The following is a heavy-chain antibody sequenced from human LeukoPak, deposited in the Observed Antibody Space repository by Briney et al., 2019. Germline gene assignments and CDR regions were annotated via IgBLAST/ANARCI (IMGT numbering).Heavy chain of an antibody. J-gene: IGHJ4*02. V-gene: IGHV3-49*03. CDR1: GFTFGDYA. CDR2: IRSKAYGGTT. CDR3: NRRGGVFVDY. Sequence: GGSLRLSCTASGFTFGDYAMSWFRQAPGKGLEWVGFIRSKAYGGTTEYAASVKGRFTISRDESKSIAYLQMNSLKTEDTAVYYCNRRGGVFVDYWGQGTLVTVSS. D-gene: IGHD3-16*02.